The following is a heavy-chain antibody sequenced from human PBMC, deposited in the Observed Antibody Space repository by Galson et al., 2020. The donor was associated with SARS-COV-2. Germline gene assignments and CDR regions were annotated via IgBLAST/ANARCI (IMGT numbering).Heavy chain of an antibody. CDR1: GFSFNTYG. V-gene: IGHV3-30*18. CDR2: ISYGGSKK. CDR3: AKIGGRITEDYYYDCRMDV. J-gene: IGHJ6*02. Sequence: GGSLRLSCVASGFSFNTYGMHWVRQAPGKGLEWLAVISYGGSKKYYAASVKGRFTISRDNSENTLYLQMDSLRDDDSAVYYCAKIGGRITEDYYYDCRMDVWGHGTTVTV. D-gene: IGHD3-3*01.